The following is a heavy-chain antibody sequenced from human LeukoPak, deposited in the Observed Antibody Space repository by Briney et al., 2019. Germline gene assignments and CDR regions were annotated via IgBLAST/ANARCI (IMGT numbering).Heavy chain of an antibody. D-gene: IGHD2-2*02. J-gene: IGHJ3*02. CDR3: ARHRDCSSTSCYTPNDAFDI. V-gene: IGHV5-51*01. CDR1: GYSFTSYW. Sequence: GESLKISCKGSGYSFTSYWIGWVRQMPGKGLEWMRIIYPGDSDTRYSPSFQGQVTISADKSISTAYLQWSSLKASDTAMYYCARHRDCSSTSCYTPNDAFDIWGQGTVVTVSS. CDR2: IYPGDSDT.